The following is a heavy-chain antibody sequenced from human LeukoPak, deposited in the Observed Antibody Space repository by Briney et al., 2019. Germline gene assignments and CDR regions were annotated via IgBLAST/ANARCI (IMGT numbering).Heavy chain of an antibody. CDR1: GYTFTSYG. D-gene: IGHD3-10*01. V-gene: IGHV1-2*02. Sequence: ASVKVSCKASGYTFTSYGISCVRQAPGQGLVWMGWINPNSGGTNYAQKFQGRVTMTRDTSISTAYMELSRLRSDDTAVYYCARDPWFGELSNNFDYWGQGTLVTVSS. CDR2: INPNSGGT. J-gene: IGHJ4*02. CDR3: ARDPWFGELSNNFDY.